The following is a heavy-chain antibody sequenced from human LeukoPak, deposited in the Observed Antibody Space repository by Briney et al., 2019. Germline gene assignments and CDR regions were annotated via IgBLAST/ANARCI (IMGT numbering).Heavy chain of an antibody. Sequence: RPGGSLRLSCAASGFTFSSYGMSWVRQPPGKGLEWVSSIFPSGGEIHYADSVRGRFTISRDNSKSTLSLQMNSLRAEDTAIYYCATYRQVLLPFESWGQGTLVTVSS. CDR2: IFPSGGEI. D-gene: IGHD2-8*02. CDR3: ATYRQVLLPFES. J-gene: IGHJ4*02. V-gene: IGHV3-23*01. CDR1: GFTFSSYG.